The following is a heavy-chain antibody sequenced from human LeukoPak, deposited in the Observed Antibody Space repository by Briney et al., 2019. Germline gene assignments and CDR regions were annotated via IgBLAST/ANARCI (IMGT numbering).Heavy chain of an antibody. J-gene: IGHJ4*02. CDR1: GFPVSDNY. CDR2: IYNGGTT. CDR3: ARWLTMGGR. Sequence: PGGSLRLSCAASGFPVSDNYMTWVRQAPGKGLEWVSVIYNGGTTKYVDSVKGRFIISRDNSRNMLYLQMNSLRVEDTAVYYCARWLTMGGRWGQGTLVTVSS. V-gene: IGHV3-66*01. D-gene: IGHD3-16*01.